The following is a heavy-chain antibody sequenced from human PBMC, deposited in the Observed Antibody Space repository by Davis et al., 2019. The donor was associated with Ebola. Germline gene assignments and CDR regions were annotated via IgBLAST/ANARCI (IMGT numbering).Heavy chain of an antibody. V-gene: IGHV3-21*01. CDR3: ATLVLLWFGELLVPRASNDY. CDR2: ISSSSSYI. Sequence: GESLKISCAASGFTFSSYSMNWVRQAPGKGLGWVSSISSSSSYIYYADSVKGRFTISRDNSKNTLYLQMNSLRAEDTAVYYCATLVLLWFGELLVPRASNDYWGQGTLVTVSS. D-gene: IGHD3-10*01. J-gene: IGHJ4*02. CDR1: GFTFSSYS.